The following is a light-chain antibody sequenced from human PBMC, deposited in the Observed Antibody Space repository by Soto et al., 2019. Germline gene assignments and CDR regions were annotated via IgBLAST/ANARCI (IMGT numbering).Light chain of an antibody. CDR3: QQRSNGTPIT. J-gene: IGKJ5*01. V-gene: IGKV3-11*01. Sequence: EIVLTQSPATLSLSPGERSTLSCMASQSVSSYLAWYQQKPGQAPRLLIYDASNRATGIPARFSGSGSGTDFTLTISSLEPEDFAVYYCQQRSNGTPITFGQGTRLE. CDR2: DAS. CDR1: QSVSSY.